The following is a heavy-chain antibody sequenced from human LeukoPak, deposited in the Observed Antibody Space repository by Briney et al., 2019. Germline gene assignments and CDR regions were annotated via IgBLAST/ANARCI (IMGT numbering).Heavy chain of an antibody. CDR3: ARTYYDFWSGYYPYYYYGMDV. V-gene: IGHV3-30-3*01. CDR2: ISYDGSNK. Sequence: GRSLRLSCAASGSTFSSYAMHWVRQAPGKGLEWVAVISYDGSNKYYADSVKGRFTISRDNSKNTLYLQMNSLRAEDTAVYYCARTYYDFWSGYYPYYYYGMDVWGQGTTVTVSS. D-gene: IGHD3-3*01. CDR1: GSTFSSYA. J-gene: IGHJ6*02.